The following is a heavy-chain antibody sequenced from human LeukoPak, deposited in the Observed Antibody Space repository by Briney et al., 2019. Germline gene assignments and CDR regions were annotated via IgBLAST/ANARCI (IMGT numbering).Heavy chain of an antibody. CDR2: ISSSGSTI. Sequence: GGSLRLSCAASGFTFSSYEMNWVRQAPGKGLEWVSYISSSGSTIYYADSVKGRFTISRDNAKNSLYLQMNSLRAKDTAVYYCARDTRAAGFDYWGQGTLVTVSS. CDR1: GFTFSSYE. CDR3: ARDTRAAGFDY. D-gene: IGHD6-19*01. V-gene: IGHV3-48*03. J-gene: IGHJ4*02.